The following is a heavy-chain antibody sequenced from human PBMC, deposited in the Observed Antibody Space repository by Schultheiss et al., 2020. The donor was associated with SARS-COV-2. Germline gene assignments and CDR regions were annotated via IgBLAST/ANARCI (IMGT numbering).Heavy chain of an antibody. Sequence: SETLSLTCAVSGDSISSSRYYWSWIRQPPGKGLEWIGYIYYSGSTNYNPSLKSRVTISVDTSKNQFSLKLSSVTAADTAVYYCARLGIGYCSSTSCSRAFDIWGQGTMVTVSS. D-gene: IGHD2-2*01. CDR3: ARLGIGYCSSTSCSRAFDI. CDR2: IYYSGST. J-gene: IGHJ3*02. V-gene: IGHV4-61*05. CDR1: GDSISSSRYY.